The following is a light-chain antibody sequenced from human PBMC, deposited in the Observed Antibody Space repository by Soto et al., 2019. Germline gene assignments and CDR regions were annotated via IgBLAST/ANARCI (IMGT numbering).Light chain of an antibody. CDR3: SSYRSSNTVV. Sequence: QSALTQPASVSGSPGQSITISCTGTSSDVGGYNYVSWYQHHPGKAPKLMIYDVTSRPAGVSNRFSGSKSGNTASLTISGLQAEDEADYYCSSYRSSNTVVFGGGTKLTVL. CDR1: SSDVGGYNY. J-gene: IGLJ2*01. CDR2: DVT. V-gene: IGLV2-14*03.